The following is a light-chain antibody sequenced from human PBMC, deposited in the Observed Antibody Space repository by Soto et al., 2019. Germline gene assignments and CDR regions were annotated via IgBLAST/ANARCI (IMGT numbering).Light chain of an antibody. J-gene: IGKJ1*01. CDR1: QSFSNW. CDR2: KAS. Sequence: DIQMTQSPSTLSASVGDTVTITCRASQSFSNWLAWYQQKPGKAPKLLIYKASTIESGIPSRFSGSGSGTEFTLTISSLQPDDFATYYCQQYNSYSWTFGQGTKVEIK. CDR3: QQYNSYSWT. V-gene: IGKV1-5*03.